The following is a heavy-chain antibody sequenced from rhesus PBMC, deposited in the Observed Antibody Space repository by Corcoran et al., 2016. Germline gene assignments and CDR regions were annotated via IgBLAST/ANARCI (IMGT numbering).Heavy chain of an antibody. J-gene: IGHJ4*01. CDR1: GFSLTPSGMG. CDR3: ARGSNYVDYFDY. D-gene: IGHD4-29*01. CDR2: IYWDDDK. V-gene: IGHV2-174*01. Sequence: QVTLKESGPALVKPTQPLTLTCTFSGFSLTPSGMGVGWIRQPPGKALEWLALIYWDDDKRYRTSLKSRLTISKDTSKNQVVLTMTNMDPVDTATYYCARGSNYVDYFDYWGQGVLVTVSS.